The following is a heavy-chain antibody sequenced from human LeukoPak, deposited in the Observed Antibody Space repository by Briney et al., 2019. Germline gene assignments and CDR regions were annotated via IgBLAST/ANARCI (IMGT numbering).Heavy chain of an antibody. CDR1: GFTFSSYW. V-gene: IGHV3-74*01. J-gene: IGHJ4*02. CDR2: INTDGSST. Sequence: PGGSLRLSCAASGFTFSSYWMHWVRQAPGKGLVWVSRINTDGSSTSYADSVKGRFTNSRDNAKNTLYLQMNSLRAEDTAVYYCARAKYCSSTSCYWSEYWGQGTLVTVSS. CDR3: ARAKYCSSTSCYWSEY. D-gene: IGHD2-2*01.